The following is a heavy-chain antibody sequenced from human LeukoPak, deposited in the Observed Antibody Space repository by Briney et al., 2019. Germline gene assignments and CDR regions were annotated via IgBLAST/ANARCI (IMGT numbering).Heavy chain of an antibody. J-gene: IGHJ4*02. D-gene: IGHD1-26*01. CDR3: ARVTRTLVVGATRINGYYFDY. CDR2: IYTSGST. Sequence: PSETLFLTCTVSGGSISSYYWSWIRQPAGKGLEWIGRIYTSGSTNYNPSLKSRVTMSVDTSKNQFSLKLSSVTAADTAVYYCARVTRTLVVGATRINGYYFDYWGQGTLVTVSS. V-gene: IGHV4-4*07. CDR1: GGSISSYY.